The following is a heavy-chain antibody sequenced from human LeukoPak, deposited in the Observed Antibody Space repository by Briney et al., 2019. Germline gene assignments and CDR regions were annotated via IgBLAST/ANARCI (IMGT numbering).Heavy chain of an antibody. D-gene: IGHD6-13*01. V-gene: IGHV1-46*01. CDR2: INPSGGST. CDR3: ARSVSSWYGWFDP. CDR1: GYTFTSYY. Sequence: GASVKVSCKASGYTFTSYYMHWVRQAPGQGLEWMGIINPSGGSTSYAQKFQGRVTITTDESTSTAYMELSSLRSEDTAVYYCARSVSSWYGWFDPWGQGTLVTVSS. J-gene: IGHJ5*02.